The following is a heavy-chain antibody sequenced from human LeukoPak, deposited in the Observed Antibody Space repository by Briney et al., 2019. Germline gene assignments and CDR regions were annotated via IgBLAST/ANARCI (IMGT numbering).Heavy chain of an antibody. J-gene: IGHJ5*02. Sequence: RPGGSLRLSRVASGSTFSNYWMHWVRQPPGKGLVWVSRIYVDGRTTNYADSVKGRFTISRDNAKNTVYLEMNSLSVEDTATYYCIRDFRSADLWGQGTLVTVTS. CDR1: GSTFSNYW. CDR2: IYVDGRTT. V-gene: IGHV3-74*01. CDR3: IRDFRSADL.